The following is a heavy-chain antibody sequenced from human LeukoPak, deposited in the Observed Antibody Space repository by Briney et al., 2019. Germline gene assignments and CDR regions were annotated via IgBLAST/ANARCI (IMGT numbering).Heavy chain of an antibody. V-gene: IGHV3-21*01. J-gene: IGHJ4*02. CDR1: GFTFSSYS. Sequence: GGSLRLSCAASGFTFSSYSMNWVRQAPGKGLEWVSCISTSSSYIYYADSVKGRFTTSRDNAKNSLYLQMNSLRAEDTAVHYCARDLRSSGYYAFDYWGQGTLVTVSS. CDR2: ISTSSSYI. D-gene: IGHD3-22*01. CDR3: ARDLRSSGYYAFDY.